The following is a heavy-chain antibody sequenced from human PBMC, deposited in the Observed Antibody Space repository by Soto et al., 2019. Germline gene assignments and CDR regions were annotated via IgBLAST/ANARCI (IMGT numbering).Heavy chain of an antibody. Sequence: QVQLVQSGAEVKKPGSSVKVSCKASGVPFSTYAMSWVRQAPGQGLEWMGGIIPIFGTANYAQKFQARVTITADESTSTVYMELSSLTSEDTAMYYCARGSHSPGIGVAGYYYWGQGTPVTVSS. D-gene: IGHD3-3*01. J-gene: IGHJ4*02. V-gene: IGHV1-69*01. CDR1: GVPFSTYA. CDR2: IIPIFGTA. CDR3: ARGSHSPGIGVAGYYY.